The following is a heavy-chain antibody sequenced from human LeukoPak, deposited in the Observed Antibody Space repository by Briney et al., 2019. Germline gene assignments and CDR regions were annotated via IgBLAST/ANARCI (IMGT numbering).Heavy chain of an antibody. CDR2: ASWDGRIY. CDR3: ARDLSRTYTVDY. Sequence: GGSLRLSCAASGFTFNTHAMHWVRQAPGKGLQWVAFASWDGRIYSHADFVRGRFTISRDNSKNMLYLQMNSLRIEDTALYFCARDLSRTYTVDYWGQGTLVTVSS. V-gene: IGHV3-30*04. J-gene: IGHJ4*02. CDR1: GFTFNTHA. D-gene: IGHD2-2*02.